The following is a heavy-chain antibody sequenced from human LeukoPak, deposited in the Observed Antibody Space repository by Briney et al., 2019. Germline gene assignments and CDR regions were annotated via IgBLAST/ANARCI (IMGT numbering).Heavy chain of an antibody. Sequence: ASVKVSCKASGYTFTSYYMHWVRQAPGQGLEWKGLINPSGSSTIYAQKFQGRVTMTRDMSTSTDYMELSSLRSEDTAVYYCARDNSVGDYAWWFDPWGQGTLVTVSS. CDR3: ARDNSVGDYAWWFDP. CDR1: GYTFTSYY. J-gene: IGHJ5*02. D-gene: IGHD1-26*01. CDR2: INPSGSST. V-gene: IGHV1-46*01.